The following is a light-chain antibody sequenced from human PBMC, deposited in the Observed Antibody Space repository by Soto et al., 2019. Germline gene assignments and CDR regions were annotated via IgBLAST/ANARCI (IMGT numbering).Light chain of an antibody. CDR1: SSDVGGYNY. CDR3: SSHAGSSVV. J-gene: IGLJ1*01. V-gene: IGLV2-11*01. Sequence: QSALTQPRSVSGSPGQSVTISCTGTSSDVGGYNYVSWYQQHPGKAPKLMIYDVTTRPSGVPDRFSGSKSGNTASLTISGLQAEDEAGYYCSSHAGSSVVFGTGTKVTVL. CDR2: DVT.